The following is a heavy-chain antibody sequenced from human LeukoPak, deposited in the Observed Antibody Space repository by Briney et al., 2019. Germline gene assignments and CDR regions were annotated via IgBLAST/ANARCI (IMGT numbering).Heavy chain of an antibody. CDR3: ARIWFGELFGGAFDI. Sequence: SGPTLVKPTQTLTLTCTFSGFSLSTSGVGVGWIRQPPGKALERLALIYWDDDKRYSPSLKSGLTITKDTSKNQVVLTMTNMDPVDTATYYCARIWFGELFGGAFDIWGQGTMVTVSS. CDR1: GFSLSTSGVG. J-gene: IGHJ3*02. CDR2: IYWDDDK. D-gene: IGHD3-10*01. V-gene: IGHV2-5*02.